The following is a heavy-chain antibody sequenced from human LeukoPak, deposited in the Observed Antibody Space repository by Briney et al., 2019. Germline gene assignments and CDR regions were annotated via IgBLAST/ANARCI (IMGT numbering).Heavy chain of an antibody. J-gene: IGHJ4*02. V-gene: IGHV3-21*01. CDR2: ISSSSSYI. D-gene: IGHD3-10*01. CDR3: ARDLTPGVIIRAAAWGY. CDR1: GFAFSSYI. Sequence: PGGSLRLSCAASGFAFSSYIMNWVRQAPGKGLEWVSSISSSSSYIYYADSVKGRFTISRDNAKNSLYLQMNSLRAEDTAVYYCARDLTPGVIIRAAAWGYWGQGTLVTVSS.